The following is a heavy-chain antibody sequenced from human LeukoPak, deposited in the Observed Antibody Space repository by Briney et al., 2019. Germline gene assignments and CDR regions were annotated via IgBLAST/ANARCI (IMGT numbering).Heavy chain of an antibody. Sequence: SETLSLTCAVYGGSFSGYYWSWIRQPPGKGLEWIGYIYYSGSTNYNPSLKSRVTISVDTSKNQFSLKLSSVTAADTAVYYCARKESVVPAAAGTGFFEFDPWGQGTLVTVSS. CDR2: IYYSGST. CDR3: ARKESVVPAAAGTGFFEFDP. J-gene: IGHJ5*02. V-gene: IGHV4-59*12. CDR1: GGSFSGYY. D-gene: IGHD2-2*01.